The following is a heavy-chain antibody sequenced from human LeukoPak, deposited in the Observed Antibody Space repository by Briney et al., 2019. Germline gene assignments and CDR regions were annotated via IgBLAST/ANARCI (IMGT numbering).Heavy chain of an antibody. CDR3: GAYCYPFDY. CDR2: ISVSGNT. D-gene: IGHD2-15*01. CDR1: GFTFSSYS. J-gene: IGHJ4*02. V-gene: IGHV3-23*01. Sequence: PGGSLRLSCAASGFTFSSYSMNWVRQGPGKGLEWVSAISVSGNTYHADSVKGRFTISRDSSKNTLYLQMNSLRAGDAAVYCSGAYCYPFDYWSQGTLVTVSS.